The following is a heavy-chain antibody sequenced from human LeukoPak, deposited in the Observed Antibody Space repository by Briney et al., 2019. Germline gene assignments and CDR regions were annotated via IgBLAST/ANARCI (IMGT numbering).Heavy chain of an antibody. CDR3: ARETFDWFIDH. CDR1: GGSITSYY. D-gene: IGHD3-9*01. CDR2: TYYTGST. J-gene: IGHJ4*02. Sequence: KPSETLSLTCTVSGGSITSYYWSWIRQPPGKGLEWIGYTYYTGSTSYNPSLKSRVTISVDTSRNQFSLKLSSVTAADAAVYYCARETFDWFIDHWGQGTLVTVSS. V-gene: IGHV4-59*01.